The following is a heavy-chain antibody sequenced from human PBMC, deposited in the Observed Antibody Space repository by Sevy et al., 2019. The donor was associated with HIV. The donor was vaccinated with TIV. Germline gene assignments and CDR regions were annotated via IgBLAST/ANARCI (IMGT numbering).Heavy chain of an antibody. CDR2: ISGSGGST. V-gene: IGHV3-23*01. D-gene: IGHD3-9*01. Sequence: GGSLRLSCAASGLTFTSYAMNWVRQAPGKGLEWVSTISGSGGSTYYGDSVKGRFTISRDNAKNSLYLEMKSLRAEDTAVYYCVRGFSDSLTSFDYWGQGTLVTVSS. CDR3: VRGFSDSLTSFDY. J-gene: IGHJ4*02. CDR1: GLTFTSYA.